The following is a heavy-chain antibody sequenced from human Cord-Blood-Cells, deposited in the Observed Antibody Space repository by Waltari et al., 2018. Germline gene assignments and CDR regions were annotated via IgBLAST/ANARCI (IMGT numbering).Heavy chain of an antibody. J-gene: IGHJ4*02. CDR2: ISSSSSYI. CDR3: ARDVSGYGFDY. CDR1: GFTFSSYS. V-gene: IGHV3-21*01. Sequence: EVQLVESGGGLVKPGGSLRLSCAASGFTFSSYSMNWVRQAPGKGLEWVSSISSSSSYIYYADSVKGRFTIARDNAKNSLYLQMNSLRAEDTAVYYCARDVSGYGFDYWGQGTLVTVSS. D-gene: IGHD5-12*01.